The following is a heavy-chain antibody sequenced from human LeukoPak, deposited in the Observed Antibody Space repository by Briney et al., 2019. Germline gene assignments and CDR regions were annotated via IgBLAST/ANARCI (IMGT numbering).Heavy chain of an antibody. D-gene: IGHD3-16*01. CDR3: ASQGGPSLFFDY. CDR1: GGSISSGGYY. CDR2: IYYSGTT. V-gene: IGHV4-31*03. J-gene: IGHJ4*02. Sequence: SQTLSLTCTVSGGSISSGGYYWSWIRQHPGKGLEWIGYIYYSGTTYYSPSLKSRVTISVDTSKNQFSLKLSSVTAADTAVYYCASQGGPSLFFDYWGQGTLVTVSS.